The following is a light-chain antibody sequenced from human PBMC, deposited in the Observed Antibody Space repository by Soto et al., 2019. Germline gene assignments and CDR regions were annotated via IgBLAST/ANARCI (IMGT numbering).Light chain of an antibody. Sequence: QSALTQPASVSGSPGQSITISCTGTSSDVGGYNYVSWYQQHPGKAPKLMIYDVSNRPSGVSNRFSGSKSGNTASLTISGLQAEDEADYYCSSYTSSSRGYVFGTGTKLT. CDR2: DVS. CDR1: SSDVGGYNY. CDR3: SSYTSSSRGYV. J-gene: IGLJ1*01. V-gene: IGLV2-14*01.